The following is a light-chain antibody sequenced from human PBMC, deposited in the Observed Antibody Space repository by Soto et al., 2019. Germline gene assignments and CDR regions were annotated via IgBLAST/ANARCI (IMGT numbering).Light chain of an antibody. V-gene: IGKV3-11*01. CDR2: DAS. CDR1: QSVSSY. CDR3: QQRSNWPPYT. J-gene: IGKJ2*01. Sequence: EIVLTQSPATLSLSPGERATLSCRASQSVSSYLGWYQQKPGQAPRLLIYDASSRATGIPARFSGSGSGTALTLPTSILEPEDFAFYCCQQRSNWPPYTFGQGTKLEIK.